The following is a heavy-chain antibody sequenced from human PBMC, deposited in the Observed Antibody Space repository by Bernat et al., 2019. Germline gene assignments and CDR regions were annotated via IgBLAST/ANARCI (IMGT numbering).Heavy chain of an antibody. V-gene: IGHV3-15*05. Sequence: EVQLVESGGGLVKPGGSLRLSCAASGFTFSNAWMSWVRQAPGKGLEWVGRIKSKTDGGTTDYAAPVKGRFTISRDNAKNTLYLQMNSLGAEDTAVYYCARDSTHGKFDPWGQGTLVTVSS. CDR1: GFTFSNAW. CDR2: IKSKTDGGTT. D-gene: IGHD6-13*01. CDR3: ARDSTHGKFDP. J-gene: IGHJ5*02.